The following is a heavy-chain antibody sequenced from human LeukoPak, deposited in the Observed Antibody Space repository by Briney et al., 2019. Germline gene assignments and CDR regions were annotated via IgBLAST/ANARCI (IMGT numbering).Heavy chain of an antibody. CDR3: TRQSEFYYNGMDV. CDR1: GRSISGYY. J-gene: IGHJ6*02. D-gene: IGHD3-10*01. V-gene: IGHV4-59*08. Sequence: SSETLSLTCTVSGRSISGYYWSWIRQPPGKGLEYIGYIYYSGNTNYNPSLKSRVTISVDTSKNQFSLRLSSVTAADTGVYYCTRQSEFYYNGMDVWVQGTTVTVSS. CDR2: IYYSGNT.